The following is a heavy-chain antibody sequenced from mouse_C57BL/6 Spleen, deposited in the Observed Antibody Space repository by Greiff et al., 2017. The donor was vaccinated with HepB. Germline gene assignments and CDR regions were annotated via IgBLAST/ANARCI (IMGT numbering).Heavy chain of an antibody. CDR2: INPSSGYT. CDR1: GYTFTSYW. V-gene: IGHV1-7*01. Sequence: VQLQQSGAELAKPGASVKLSCKASGYTFTSYWMHWVKQRPGQGLEWIGYINPSSGYTKYNQKFKDKATLSADKSSSTAYMQLSSLTYEDSAVYYCARERIYYGNYTLFAYWGQGTLVTVSA. D-gene: IGHD2-1*01. CDR3: ARERIYYGNYTLFAY. J-gene: IGHJ3*01.